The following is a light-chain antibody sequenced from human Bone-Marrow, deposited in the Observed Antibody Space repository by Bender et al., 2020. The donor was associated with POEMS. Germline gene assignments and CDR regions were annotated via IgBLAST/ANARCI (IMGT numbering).Light chain of an antibody. CDR2: EVS. Sequence: QSALTQPASVSGSPGQSITISCTGTSSDVGGYTYVSWYQHHPGKAPKVLIFEVSNRPSGVSNRFSGSKSGNTASLTISGLRSEDEADYYCTSYTASSTVVFGGGTKLTVL. CDR1: SSDVGGYTY. J-gene: IGLJ2*01. CDR3: TSYTASSTVV. V-gene: IGLV2-14*01.